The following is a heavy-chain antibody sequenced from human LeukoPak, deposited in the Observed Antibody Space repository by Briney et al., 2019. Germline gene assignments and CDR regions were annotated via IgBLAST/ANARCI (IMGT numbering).Heavy chain of an antibody. CDR3: ANLGGGYDPGDY. Sequence: GGSLRLSFAASGFIFRDYYMSWIRQAPGKGLEGISYISSSGTTIFYADSVKGRFTISRDNAKNSLYLQMNSLRAEDTAVYYCANLGGGYDPGDYWGQGTLVTVSS. V-gene: IGHV3-11*04. CDR2: ISSSGTTI. J-gene: IGHJ4*02. D-gene: IGHD5-12*01. CDR1: GFIFRDYY.